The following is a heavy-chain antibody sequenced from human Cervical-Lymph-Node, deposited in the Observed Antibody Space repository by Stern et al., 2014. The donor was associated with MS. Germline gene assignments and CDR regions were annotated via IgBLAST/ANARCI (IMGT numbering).Heavy chain of an antibody. CDR2: INTANGDT. CDR1: GYTFTSDA. V-gene: IGHV1-3*04. J-gene: IGHJ5*02. CDR3: GRGQQSFDP. D-gene: IGHD6-13*01. Sequence: HVHLVQSGAEGKKPGASVKVSCKASGYTFTSDAIHWVRQAPGQRLEWMGRINTANGDTYYSEKFQGRVTFTRDTSANTAYMELFSLTSEDTTVYYCGRGQQSFDPWGQGTLVTVSA.